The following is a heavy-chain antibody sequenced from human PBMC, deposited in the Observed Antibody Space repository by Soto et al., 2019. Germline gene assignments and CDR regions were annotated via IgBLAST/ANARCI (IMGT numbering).Heavy chain of an antibody. Sequence: QVQLVQSGAEVKKPGASVKVSCKASGYTFTNFGISWVRQAPGQGLEWMGWISAYNGNTNYAQNFQGRVTMTTDTSTGEAYTELRSLRYDDPAVYYGARGGTPIDYWGQGTLVTVSS. CDR1: GYTFTNFG. D-gene: IGHD3-16*01. V-gene: IGHV1-18*01. J-gene: IGHJ4*02. CDR2: ISAYNGNT. CDR3: ARGGTPIDY.